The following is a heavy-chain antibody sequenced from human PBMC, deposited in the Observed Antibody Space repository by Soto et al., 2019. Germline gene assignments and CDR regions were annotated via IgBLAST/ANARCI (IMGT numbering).Heavy chain of an antibody. J-gene: IGHJ4*02. Sequence: SETLSLTCTVSGGSISSGGYYWSWIRQHPGKGLEWIGYIYYSGSTYYNPSLKSRVTISLEPSKNQFSLKLSSVTAADTAVYYCARFKTLGYSGYDFSRPHAVAGTRFDYWGQGTLVTVSS. D-gene: IGHD5-12*01. CDR2: IYYSGST. V-gene: IGHV4-31*03. CDR3: ARFKTLGYSGYDFSRPHAVAGTRFDY. CDR1: GGSISSGGYY.